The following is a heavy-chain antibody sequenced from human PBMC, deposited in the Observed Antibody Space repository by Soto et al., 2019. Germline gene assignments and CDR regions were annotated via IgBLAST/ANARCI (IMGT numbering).Heavy chain of an antibody. Sequence: QVQLVESGGGVVQPGRSLRLSCTASGFTFRSYGMHWVRQAPGKGLEWVAVIWYDGSKKYYADSVKGRFTISRDNSKNTLYLQMNSLRAEDTAVYYCVRERHETFWSRWANYYYGMGVWGQGTTVTVSS. CDR3: VRERHETFWSRWANYYYGMGV. J-gene: IGHJ6*02. V-gene: IGHV3-33*01. CDR1: GFTFRSYG. D-gene: IGHD3-3*01. CDR2: IWYDGSKK.